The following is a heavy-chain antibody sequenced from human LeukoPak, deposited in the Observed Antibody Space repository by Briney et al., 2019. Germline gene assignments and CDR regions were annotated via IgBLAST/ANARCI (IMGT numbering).Heavy chain of an antibody. V-gene: IGHV1-46*01. J-gene: IGHJ4*02. CDR3: ARTYLGYSSSWSHFDY. CDR2: INPSGGST. D-gene: IGHD6-13*01. Sequence: ASVKVSCKASGYTFTSYYMHWVRQAPGQGLEWMGIINPSGGSTSYAQKFQGRVTMTRDMSTGTVYMELSSLRSEDTAVYYCARTYLGYSSSWSHFDYWGQGTLVTVSS. CDR1: GYTFTSYY.